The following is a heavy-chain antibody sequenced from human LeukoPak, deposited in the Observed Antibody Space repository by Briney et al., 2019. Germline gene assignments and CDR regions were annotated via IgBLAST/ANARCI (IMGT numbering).Heavy chain of an antibody. CDR1: EFTFSYYN. D-gene: IGHD6-13*01. J-gene: IGHJ6*03. CDR2: IYYSGST. V-gene: IGHV4-59*01. CDR3: ARTTEAHSWRTRYYDYYMDV. Sequence: GSLRLSCAASEFTFSYYNLNWVRQPPGKGLEWIGYIYYSGSTNYNPSLKSRVTISVDTSKNQFSLKLSSVTAADTAVYYCARTTEAHSWRTRYYDYYMDVWGKGTTVTVSS.